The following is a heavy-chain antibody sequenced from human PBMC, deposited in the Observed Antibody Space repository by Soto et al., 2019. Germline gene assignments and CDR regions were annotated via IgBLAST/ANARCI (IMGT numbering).Heavy chain of an antibody. D-gene: IGHD2-15*01. CDR1: GFTFKNYA. V-gene: IGHV3-23*01. Sequence: GGSLRLSCAASGFTFKNYAMTWVRQAPGKGLEWVSTISGFDGRRYFADSVRGRFTISRDNSKNTLYLQMNSLSPEDTAVYYCAKDFCSGTRCYTCDFWGQGTLVTVSS. J-gene: IGHJ4*02. CDR2: ISGFDGRR. CDR3: AKDFCSGTRCYTCDF.